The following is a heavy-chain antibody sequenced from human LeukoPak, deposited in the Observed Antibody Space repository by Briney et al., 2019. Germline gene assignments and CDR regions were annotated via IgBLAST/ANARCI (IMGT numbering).Heavy chain of an antibody. J-gene: IGHJ4*02. CDR3: AKRNLGNIGY. CDR1: GFTFSNYG. V-gene: IGHV3-30*18. Sequence: GGSLRLSCAASGFTFSNYGMHWVRQAPGKGLEWLAVISYDGSNKYYADSVKGRFTISRDNSKNTLYLQMNSLRAEDTAVYYCAKRNLGNIGYWGQGTLVTVSS. CDR2: ISYDGSNK. D-gene: IGHD3-16*01.